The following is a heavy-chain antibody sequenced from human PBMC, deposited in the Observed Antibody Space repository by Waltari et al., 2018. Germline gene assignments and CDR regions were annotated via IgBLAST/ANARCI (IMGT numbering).Heavy chain of an antibody. V-gene: IGHV4-39*01. CDR3: ARLSPGLQLHRYFDY. CDR1: GGSISSSSYY. D-gene: IGHD1-1*01. J-gene: IGHJ4*02. Sequence: QLQLQESGPGRVKPSETLSLTCTVSGGSISSSSYYWGWLRQPPGKGLEWIVSIYYSGSTYYNPSLKIRVTISVDTSKNQFSLKLSSVTAADTAVYYCARLSPGLQLHRYFDYWGQGTLVTVSS. CDR2: IYYSGST.